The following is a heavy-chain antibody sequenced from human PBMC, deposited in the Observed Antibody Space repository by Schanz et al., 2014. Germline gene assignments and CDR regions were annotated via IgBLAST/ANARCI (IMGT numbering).Heavy chain of an antibody. V-gene: IGHV1-69*04. Sequence: QVQLVQSWAEVKGPGASVKVSCQTSGYTFSSYSISWVRQAPGQGLEWMGRIIPILGIANYAQKFQGRVTNTADKSTSTAYMDLSSLRPEDTAVYYCARSNYYDNSDYYNSFDYWGQGTLVTVSS. CDR3: ARSNYYDNSDYYNSFDY. D-gene: IGHD3-22*01. CDR2: IIPILGIA. CDR1: GYTFSSYS. J-gene: IGHJ4*02.